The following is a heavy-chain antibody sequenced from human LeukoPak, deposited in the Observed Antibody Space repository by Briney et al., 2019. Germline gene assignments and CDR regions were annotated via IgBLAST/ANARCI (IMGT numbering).Heavy chain of an antibody. CDR3: AKEAKERSSSYTDY. CDR1: GFTFSSYA. Sequence: RGSLRLSCAASGFTFSSYAMNWVRRAPGKGLEWVSAISGSGANSYYGDSAKGRFAISRDDSKNTLYLQMNSLRAKDTAVYYCAKEAKERSSSYTDYWGQGTLVTVSS. D-gene: IGHD3-16*02. V-gene: IGHV3-23*01. J-gene: IGHJ4*02. CDR2: ISGSGANS.